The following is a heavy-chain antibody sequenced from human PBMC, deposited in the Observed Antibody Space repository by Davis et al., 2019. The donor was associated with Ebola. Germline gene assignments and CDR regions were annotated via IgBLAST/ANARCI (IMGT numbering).Heavy chain of an antibody. V-gene: IGHV3-64D*06. CDR3: VRVLEPYDC. J-gene: IGHJ4*02. D-gene: IGHD1-14*01. CDR2: INPNGHDT. Sequence: GESLKISCSASGFIFSDFSMHWVRQAPGKGLEYVSAINPNGHDTFYRDSVNGRFTISRDNSKNTLYLQMSSLRPEDTAVYYCVRVLEPYDCWGQGTLVTVSS. CDR1: GFIFSDFS.